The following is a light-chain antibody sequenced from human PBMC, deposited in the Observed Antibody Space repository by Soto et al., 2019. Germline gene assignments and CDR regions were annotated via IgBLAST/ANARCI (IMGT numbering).Light chain of an antibody. CDR1: QSVSNNY. CDR2: GAS. J-gene: IGKJ1*01. Sequence: IVFTHSPGTLSLSPGERATLSCRASQSVSNNYLAWYQQKPGQAPRLLIYGASNRATGIPDRFSGSGSGTDFTLTISRMEPEDFAVYYCQQYGSPGTFGQGTKVDIK. CDR3: QQYGSPGT. V-gene: IGKV3-20*01.